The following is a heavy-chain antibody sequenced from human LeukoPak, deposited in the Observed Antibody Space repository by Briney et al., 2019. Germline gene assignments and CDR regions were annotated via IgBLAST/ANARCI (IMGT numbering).Heavy chain of an antibody. CDR3: AARIDFDWFGWFDP. CDR1: GFTFTSSA. D-gene: IGHD3-9*01. V-gene: IGHV1-58*01. CDR2: IVVGGGNT. Sequence: ASVKVSCKASGFTFTSSAVQWVRQARGQRLEWIGWIVVGGGNTNYAQKFQERVTITRDMSTSTAYMELSSLRSEATAVYYCAARIDFDWFGWFDPWGQGTLVTVSS. J-gene: IGHJ5*02.